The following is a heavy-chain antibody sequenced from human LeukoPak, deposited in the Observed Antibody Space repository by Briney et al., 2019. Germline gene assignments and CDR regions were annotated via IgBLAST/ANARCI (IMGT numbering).Heavy chain of an antibody. CDR1: GYTFPSYD. Sequence: ASVKVSCKASGYTFPSYDINWVRQATGQGLEWMGWMNPNSGNTGYAQKFQGRVTMTRNTSISTAYMELSSLRSEDTAVYYCARASTMVRGVIVYWGQGTLVTVSS. J-gene: IGHJ4*02. CDR3: ARASTMVRGVIVY. V-gene: IGHV1-8*01. D-gene: IGHD3-10*01. CDR2: MNPNSGNT.